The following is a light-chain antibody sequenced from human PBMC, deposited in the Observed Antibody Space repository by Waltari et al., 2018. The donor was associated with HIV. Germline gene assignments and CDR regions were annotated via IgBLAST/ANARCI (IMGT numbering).Light chain of an antibody. J-gene: IGLJ2*01. CDR2: EVS. Sequence: QSALTQPASVSGSPGQSITISCTGTSSDVGGYNYVPGYQQHPGKAPKLMIYEVSNRPSGVSNRFSGSKSGNTASLTISGLQAEDEADYYCSSYTSSSTLVVFGGGTKLTVL. CDR3: SSYTSSSTLVV. CDR1: SSDVGGYNY. V-gene: IGLV2-14*01.